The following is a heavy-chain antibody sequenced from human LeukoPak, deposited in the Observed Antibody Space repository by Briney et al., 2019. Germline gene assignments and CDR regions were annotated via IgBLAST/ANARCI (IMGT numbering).Heavy chain of an antibody. D-gene: IGHD2-2*01. CDR1: CVPICIYY. J-gene: IGHJ5*02. CDR2: IYYSGST. V-gene: IGHV4-59*01. Sequence: SETLSLTCSVCCVPICIYYWSWIPPPPGKGLEWIGYIYYSGSTNYNPSLKSRVTISVDTSKSQFSLKLSSVTAADTAVYYCARQRGYCSSTSCYDPPINWFDPWGQGTLVTVSS. CDR3: ARQRGYCSSTSCYDPPINWFDP.